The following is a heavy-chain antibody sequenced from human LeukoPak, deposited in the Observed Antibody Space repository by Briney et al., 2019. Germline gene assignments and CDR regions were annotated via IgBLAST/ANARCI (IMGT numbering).Heavy chain of an antibody. CDR1: GYNFTIYW. CDR2: FYPVNSRV. D-gene: IGHD5-12*01. J-gene: IGHJ4*02. V-gene: IGHV5-51*01. CDR3: ARPFGYDGKPSIDY. Sequence: GESLKISCKASGYNFTIYWIGWVRQMPGKGLEWMGIFYPVNSRVRYSPSFQGQVTISADRSVNTAYLQWSSLKASDTATYYCARPFGYDGKPSIDYWGQGTRVTVSS.